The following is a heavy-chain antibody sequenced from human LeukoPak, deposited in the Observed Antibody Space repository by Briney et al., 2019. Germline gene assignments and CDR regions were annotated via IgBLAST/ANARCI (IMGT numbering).Heavy chain of an antibody. Sequence: SETLSLTCSVSGGSISSTSYYWGWIRQPPGKGLEWIGSIYYSGSTYYNPSLKSRVTISLDTSKNQFSLKLSSVTAADTAMYYCARGYSVPGTAYWGQGTLVIVSS. J-gene: IGHJ4*02. D-gene: IGHD6-13*01. CDR3: ARGYSVPGTAY. CDR1: GGSISSTSYY. CDR2: IYYSGST. V-gene: IGHV4-39*07.